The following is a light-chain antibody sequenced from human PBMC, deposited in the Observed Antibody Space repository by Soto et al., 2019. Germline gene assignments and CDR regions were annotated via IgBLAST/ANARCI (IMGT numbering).Light chain of an antibody. Sequence: IHFTQSPSSLSASVGDRVSITCRASQGISSYLAWYQQKPGKAPTLLIYAASSLQSGVPSRFSGSGSGTDFTLSISSLQPEDFATYYCQQSYTAPSITFGQGTRLEIK. CDR2: AAS. CDR1: QGISSY. V-gene: IGKV1-39*01. CDR3: QQSYTAPSIT. J-gene: IGKJ5*01.